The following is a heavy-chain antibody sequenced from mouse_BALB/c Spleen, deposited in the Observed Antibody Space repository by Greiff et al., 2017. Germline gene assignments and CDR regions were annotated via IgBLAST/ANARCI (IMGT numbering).Heavy chain of an antibody. D-gene: IGHD2-14*01. CDR1: GYTFTSYW. Sequence: QVQLQQSGAELARPGASVKLSCKASGYTFTSYWMQWVKQRPGQGLEWIGAIYPGDGDTRYTQKFKGKATLTADKSSSTAYMQLSSLASEDSAVYYCARSARYDDYWGQGTTLTVSS. J-gene: IGHJ2*01. CDR3: ARSARYDDY. CDR2: IYPGDGDT. V-gene: IGHV1-87*01.